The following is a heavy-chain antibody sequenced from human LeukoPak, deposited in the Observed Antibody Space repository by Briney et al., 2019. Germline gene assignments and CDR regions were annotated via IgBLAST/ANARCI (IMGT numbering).Heavy chain of an antibody. CDR2: IYYSGST. V-gene: IGHV4-39*07. CDR1: GGSISSSSNY. J-gene: IGHJ4*02. Sequence: PSETLFLTCSVPGGSISSSSNYWGWIRQPPVKGLDWIGTIYYSGSTYYNPSLKSRVTISVDTSKNQFSLKLSSVTASDTAVYYCARRGDIVVVPAALDGHDYWGQGTLVTVSS. CDR3: ARRGDIVVVPAALDGHDY. D-gene: IGHD2-2*01.